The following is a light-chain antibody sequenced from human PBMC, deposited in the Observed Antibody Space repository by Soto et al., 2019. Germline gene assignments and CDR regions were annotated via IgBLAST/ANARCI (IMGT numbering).Light chain of an antibody. CDR1: SSDVGSYNR. CDR3: FSYAGGSSWV. Sequence: QSALTQPASVSGSPGQSITISCTGTSSDVGSYNRVSWYQKYPGKAPRLLIYEDVKRPSGVFSRISGSKSDNTASLRISGLEAEDEADYYCFSYAGGSSWVFGGGTKLTVL. V-gene: IGLV2-23*01. J-gene: IGLJ3*02. CDR2: EDV.